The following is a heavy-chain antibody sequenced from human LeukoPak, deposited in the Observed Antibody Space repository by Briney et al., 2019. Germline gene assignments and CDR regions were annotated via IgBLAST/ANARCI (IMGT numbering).Heavy chain of an antibody. Sequence: PSETLSLTCTVSVGSISSYYWSWIRQPAGKGLEWIGRIYTSGSTNYNPSLKSRVTMSVDTSKNQFSLKLSSVTAADTAVYYCARGRYYYDSSGPRSLWNWFDPWGQGTLVTVSS. D-gene: IGHD3-22*01. CDR2: IYTSGST. CDR3: ARGRYYYDSSGPRSLWNWFDP. V-gene: IGHV4-4*07. J-gene: IGHJ5*02. CDR1: VGSISSYY.